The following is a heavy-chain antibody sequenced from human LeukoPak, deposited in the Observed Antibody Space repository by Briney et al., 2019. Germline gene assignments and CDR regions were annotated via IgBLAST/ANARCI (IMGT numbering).Heavy chain of an antibody. D-gene: IGHD4-17*01. CDR3: ARVSGGYGDLGP. Sequence: SETLSLTCTVSGGSISSSSYYWGWIRQPLGKGLEWIGSIYYSGSTYYNPSLKSRVTISVDTSKNQFSLKLSSVTAADTAVYYCARVSGGYGDLGPWGQGTLVTVSS. CDR2: IYYSGST. V-gene: IGHV4-39*01. CDR1: GGSISSSSYY. J-gene: IGHJ5*02.